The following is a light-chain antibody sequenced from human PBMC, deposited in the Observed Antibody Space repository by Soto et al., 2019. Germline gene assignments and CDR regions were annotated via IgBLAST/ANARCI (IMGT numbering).Light chain of an antibody. J-gene: IGKJ3*01. CDR3: QQYGSSPFT. CDR2: GVS. V-gene: IGKV3-20*01. Sequence: ENVLTQSPGTLSLSPGERATLSCRASQSVTINYLAWYQQKPGQAPRLLIYGVSTRATGIPNRFSGSGSGTDFTLTISRLEPEDFAVYYCQQYGSSPFTLGPGTKVDIK. CDR1: QSVTINY.